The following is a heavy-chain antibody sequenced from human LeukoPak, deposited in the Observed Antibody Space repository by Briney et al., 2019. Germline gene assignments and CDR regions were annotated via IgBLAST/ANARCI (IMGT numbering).Heavy chain of an antibody. CDR2: IYTSGST. D-gene: IGHD2-15*01. CDR1: GGPISSGSYY. Sequence: SETLSLTCTVSGGPISSGSYYWSWIRQPAGKGLEWIGRIYTSGSTNYNPSLKSRVTISVDTSKNQFSLKLSSVTAADTAVYYCARDAGWYSYYFDYWGQGTLVTVSS. CDR3: ARDAGWYSYYFDY. V-gene: IGHV4-61*02. J-gene: IGHJ4*02.